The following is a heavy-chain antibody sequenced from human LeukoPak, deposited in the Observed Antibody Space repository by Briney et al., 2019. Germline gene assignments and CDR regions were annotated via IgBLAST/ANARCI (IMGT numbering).Heavy chain of an antibody. CDR2: ISGSGGST. CDR1: GFTFSSYA. CDR3: AKVGPLLWFGELAVFDY. V-gene: IGHV3-23*01. Sequence: GGSLRLSCAASGFTFSSYAMSWVRQAPGKGLEWVSAISGSGGSTYYADSVKGRFTISRDNSKNTLYLQMNSLRAEDTAVYYCAKVGPLLWFGELAVFDYWGQGTLVPVSS. D-gene: IGHD3-10*01. J-gene: IGHJ4*02.